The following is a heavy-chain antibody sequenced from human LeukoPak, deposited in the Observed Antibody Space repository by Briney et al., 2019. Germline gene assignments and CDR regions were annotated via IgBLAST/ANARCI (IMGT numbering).Heavy chain of an antibody. CDR1: GFTFDDYA. J-gene: IGHJ5*02. V-gene: IGHV3-43*02. CDR3: AKDTGYYYGSGSYYNWFDP. Sequence: GGSLRLSCAASGFTFDDYAMHWVRQAPGKGLEWVSLISGDGGSTYYADSVEGRFTISRDNSKNSLYLQMNSLRTEDTALYYCAKDTGYYYGSGSYYNWFDPWGQGTLVTVSS. CDR2: ISGDGGST. D-gene: IGHD3-10*01.